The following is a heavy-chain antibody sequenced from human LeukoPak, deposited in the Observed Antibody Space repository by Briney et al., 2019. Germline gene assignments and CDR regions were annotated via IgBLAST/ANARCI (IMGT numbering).Heavy chain of an antibody. D-gene: IGHD3-10*01. V-gene: IGHV3-21*01. Sequence: GGSLRLSCAASGFTFSDYYMNWVRQAPGKGLEWVSSISRTTRYIYYADSVKGRFTISRDNAKNSLYLQMNSLRAEDTAVYYCARVREAAAFDYWGQETLVTVSS. J-gene: IGHJ4*02. CDR1: GFTFSDYY. CDR2: ISRTTRYI. CDR3: ARVREAAAFDY.